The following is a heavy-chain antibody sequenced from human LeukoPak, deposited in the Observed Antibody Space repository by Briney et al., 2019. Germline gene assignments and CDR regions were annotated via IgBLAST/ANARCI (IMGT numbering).Heavy chain of an antibody. CDR3: AKALQWRETYYYYYYGMDV. CDR2: ISYDGSNK. CDR1: GFTFSSYG. J-gene: IGHJ6*02. D-gene: IGHD4-11*01. V-gene: IGHV3-30*18. Sequence: GRSLRLSCAASGFTFSSYGMHWVRQAPGKGLEWVAVISYDGSNKYYADSVKGRFTISRDNSKNTLYLQMNSLRAEDTAVYYCAKALQWRETYYYYYYGMDVWGQGTTVTVSS.